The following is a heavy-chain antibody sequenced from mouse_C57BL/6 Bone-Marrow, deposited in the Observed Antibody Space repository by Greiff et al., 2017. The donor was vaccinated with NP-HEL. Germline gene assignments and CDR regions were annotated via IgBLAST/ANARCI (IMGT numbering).Heavy chain of an antibody. V-gene: IGHV3-6*01. CDR2: ISYDGSN. J-gene: IGHJ1*03. CDR1: GYSITSGYY. D-gene: IGHD2-3*01. Sequence: EVKLVESGPGLVKPSQSLSLTCSVTGYSITSGYYWNWIRQFPGNKLEWMGYISYDGSNNYNPSLKNRISITRDTSKNQFFLKLNSVTTEDTATYYCARGLFTGYFDVWGTGTTVTVSS. CDR3: ARGLFTGYFDV.